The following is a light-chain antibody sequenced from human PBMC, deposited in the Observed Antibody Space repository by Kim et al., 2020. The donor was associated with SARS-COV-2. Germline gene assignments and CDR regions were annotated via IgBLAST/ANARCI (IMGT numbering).Light chain of an antibody. V-gene: IGKV3-15*01. CDR3: QQYKDWPLT. J-gene: IGKJ4*01. CDR1: QSVSSY. CDR2: RAS. Sequence: EIVMTQSPATLSVSPGESPTLSCRASQSVSSYLAWYQQKPGQAPRLLIYRASARATGIPARFSGSGSGTEFTLSISSLQSEDFALYYCQQYKDWPLTFGGGTKVDIK.